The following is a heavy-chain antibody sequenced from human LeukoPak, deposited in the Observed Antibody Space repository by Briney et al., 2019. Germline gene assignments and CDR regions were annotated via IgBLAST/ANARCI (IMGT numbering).Heavy chain of an antibody. CDR3: ARTRITVTTRSWDY. CDR1: GFTFSSTS. CDR2: ISSSSTYI. D-gene: IGHD4-17*01. Sequence: PGGSLRLSCAASGFTFSSTSMSWVRQAPGKGLEWVSSISSSSTYIYYADSVKGRFTISRDNAKNSLYLQINSLRAEDTAVYYCARTRITVTTRSWDYWGQGTLVTVSS. V-gene: IGHV3-21*01. J-gene: IGHJ4*02.